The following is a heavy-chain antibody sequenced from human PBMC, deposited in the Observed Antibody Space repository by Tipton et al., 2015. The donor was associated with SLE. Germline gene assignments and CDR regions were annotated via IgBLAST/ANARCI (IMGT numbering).Heavy chain of an antibody. J-gene: IGHJ6*02. Sequence: TLSLTCTVSGGSISSGASSWSWIRQPPGKGLEWMGYIYHTGSTYNNPSLKSRVTISVDRSKNQFSLKLSSVTAADTAVYYCARAWPKAYSGGLDVWGQGTTVTVSS. V-gene: IGHV4-30-2*01. CDR1: GGSISSGASS. CDR2: IYHTGST. CDR3: ARAWPKAYSGGLDV. D-gene: IGHD1-26*01.